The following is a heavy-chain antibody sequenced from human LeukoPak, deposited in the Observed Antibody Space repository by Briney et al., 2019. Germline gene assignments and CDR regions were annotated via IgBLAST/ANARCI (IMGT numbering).Heavy chain of an antibody. Sequence: ASVKFSCKLSGYTLAELSIHWVRQVPGKGLEWMGGFDPEDGDTFFAQKFQGRVTMTEDTSTDTAYMELSSLRYEDTAVYYCATQDVDPTMGTGGYSDAFDVWGQGTLVTVSS. CDR2: FDPEDGDT. D-gene: IGHD5-18*01. CDR3: ATQDVDPTMGTGGYSDAFDV. J-gene: IGHJ3*01. V-gene: IGHV1-24*01. CDR1: GYTLAELS.